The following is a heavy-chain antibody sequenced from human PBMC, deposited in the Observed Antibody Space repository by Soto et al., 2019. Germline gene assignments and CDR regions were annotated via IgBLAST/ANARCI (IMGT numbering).Heavy chain of an antibody. CDR1: GFTFSNAW. Sequence: GGSLRLSCAASGFTFSNAWMSWVRQAPGKGLEWVGRIKSKTDGGKTDYAAPVKGRFTISRDDAKNTLYLQMNSLKSEDTAVYYCTTALTSYYYYYYMDVWGKGTTVTVSS. CDR3: TTALTSYYYYYYMDV. V-gene: IGHV3-15*01. CDR2: IKSKTDGGKT. D-gene: IGHD3-9*01. J-gene: IGHJ6*03.